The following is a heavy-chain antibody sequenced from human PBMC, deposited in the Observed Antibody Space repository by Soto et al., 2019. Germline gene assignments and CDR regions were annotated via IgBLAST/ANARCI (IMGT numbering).Heavy chain of an antibody. CDR2: ISYDGNKK. CDR3: ARSVAVAALDS. D-gene: IGHD6-19*01. V-gene: IGHV3-30*04. Sequence: GGSLRRSCAASGFTFSSYSFHWVRQAPGKGLEWVAVISYDGNKKYYEDSVKGRFSISRDTSKNTLYLQMSSLRAEDTAVYYCARSVAVAALDSWGQGTLVTVSS. CDR1: GFTFSSYS. J-gene: IGHJ4*02.